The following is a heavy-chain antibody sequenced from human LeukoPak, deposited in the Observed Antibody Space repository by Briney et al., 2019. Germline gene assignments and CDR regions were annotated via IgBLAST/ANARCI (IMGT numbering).Heavy chain of an antibody. CDR2: IKSDGSST. J-gene: IGHJ4*02. D-gene: IGHD3-10*01. Sequence: PGGSLRLSCAASGFTFSSYWMHWVRQAPGKGLVWVSRIKSDGSSTSHADSVKGRFTIARDNAKNTLYLQVNSLRDEDTAVYYCARAVSSSGSHYDYWGQGTLVTVSS. CDR3: ARAVSSSGSHYDY. CDR1: GFTFSSYW. V-gene: IGHV3-74*01.